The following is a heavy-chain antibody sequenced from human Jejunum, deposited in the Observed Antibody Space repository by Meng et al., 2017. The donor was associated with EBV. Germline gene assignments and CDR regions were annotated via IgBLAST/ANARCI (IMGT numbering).Heavy chain of an antibody. J-gene: IGHJ4*02. D-gene: IGHD2-21*02. V-gene: IGHV7-4-1*02. CDR3: ASDISTATFGY. Sequence: QVQLVQSGSELKKLGASVKVSCKASGYTFSRYAMNWVRQAPGQGLEWMGWINTRTGNPAYAQGFTGRFVFSLDTSVSTAYLQISSLKAEDTAVYYCASDISTATFGYWGQGTLVTVSS. CDR1: GYTFSRYA. CDR2: INTRTGNP.